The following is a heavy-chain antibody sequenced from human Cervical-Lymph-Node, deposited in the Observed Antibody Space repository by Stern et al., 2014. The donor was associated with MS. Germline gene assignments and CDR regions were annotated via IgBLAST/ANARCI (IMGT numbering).Heavy chain of an antibody. J-gene: IGHJ5*02. D-gene: IGHD3-3*01. CDR3: ARDSGDFWSGYYTRWFDP. CDR2: ISAYNGNT. CDR1: GYTFTSYG. Sequence: QVQLVQSGAEVKKPGASVKVSCKASGYTFTSYGISWVRQAPGQGLEWMGWISAYNGNTNYAQKLQGRVTMTTDTSTSTAYMELRSLRSDDTAVYYCARDSGDFWSGYYTRWFDPWGQGTLVTVSS. V-gene: IGHV1-18*01.